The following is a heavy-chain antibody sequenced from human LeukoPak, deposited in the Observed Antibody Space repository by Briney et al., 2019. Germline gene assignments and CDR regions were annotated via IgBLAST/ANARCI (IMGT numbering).Heavy chain of an antibody. CDR3: ARFLGATGSFDY. V-gene: IGHV4-59*08. D-gene: IGHD1-26*01. Sequence: SETLSLTCTVSGGSISSYYWSWIRQPPGKGLEWIGYIYYSGSTNYNPSLKGRVTISVDTSKNQFSLKLSSVTAADTAVYYCARFLGATGSFDYWGQGTLVTVSS. J-gene: IGHJ4*02. CDR2: IYYSGST. CDR1: GGSISSYY.